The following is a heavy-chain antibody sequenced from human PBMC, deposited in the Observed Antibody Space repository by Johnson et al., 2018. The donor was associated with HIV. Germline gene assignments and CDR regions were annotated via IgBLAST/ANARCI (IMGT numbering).Heavy chain of an antibody. D-gene: IGHD1-26*01. Sequence: EVQLVESGGGLVQPGGSLRLSCAVSGFTVRNNYMSWVRQAPGKGLAWVSLIYSGGLTYYADSVRGRFIISRDNSKNTLYLQMNSLRAEDTALYYCARVRERWELLLSDGSDIWGQGTMVTVSS. V-gene: IGHV3-66*02. CDR3: ARVRERWELLLSDGSDI. CDR2: IYSGGLT. J-gene: IGHJ3*02. CDR1: GFTVRNNY.